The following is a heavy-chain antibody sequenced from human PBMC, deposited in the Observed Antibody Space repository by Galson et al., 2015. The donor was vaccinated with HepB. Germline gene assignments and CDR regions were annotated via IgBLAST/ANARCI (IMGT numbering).Heavy chain of an antibody. D-gene: IGHD3-22*01. V-gene: IGHV3-11*05. CDR3: ARDRQSGYYDSSGYYPRFDP. Sequence: SLRLSCAASGFTFSDYYMSWIRQAPGKGLEWVSYISSSSSYTNYADSVKGRFTISRDNAKNSLYLQMNSLRAEDTAVYYCARDRQSGYYDSSGYYPRFDPWGQGTLVTVSS. CDR1: GFTFSDYY. CDR2: ISSSSSYT. J-gene: IGHJ5*02.